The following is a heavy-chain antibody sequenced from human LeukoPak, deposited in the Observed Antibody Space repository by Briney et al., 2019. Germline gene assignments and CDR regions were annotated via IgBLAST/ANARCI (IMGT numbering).Heavy chain of an antibody. J-gene: IGHJ4*02. CDR3: ASPRDGYNYDFDY. CDR1: GGSISSSSYY. CDR2: IYYSGST. Sequence: SETLSLTCTVSGGSISSSSYYWGWIRQPPGKGLEWIGSIYYSGSTYYKPSLKSRVTISVDTSKNQFSLKLSSVTAADTAVYYCASPRDGYNYDFDYWGQGTLVTVSS. V-gene: IGHV4-39*01. D-gene: IGHD5-24*01.